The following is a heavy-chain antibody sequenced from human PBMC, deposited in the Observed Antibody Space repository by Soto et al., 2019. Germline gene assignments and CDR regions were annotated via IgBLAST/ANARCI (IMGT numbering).Heavy chain of an antibody. D-gene: IGHD2-15*01. CDR2: INHSGST. Sequence: QVQLQQWGAGLFKPPETLSLTCAVYGGSFSDYYWSWIRQPPGKGLEWIGQINHSGSTNYNPSLKSRVTISIDTSKNQFSLKLNSVTAADTAVYYCARGKTYCTGGSCYEQFDYWGQGTLVTVSS. CDR1: GGSFSDYY. V-gene: IGHV4-34*01. J-gene: IGHJ4*02. CDR3: ARGKTYCTGGSCYEQFDY.